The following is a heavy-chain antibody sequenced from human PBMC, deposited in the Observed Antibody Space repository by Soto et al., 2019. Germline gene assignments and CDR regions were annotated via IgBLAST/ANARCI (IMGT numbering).Heavy chain of an antibody. V-gene: IGHV6-1*01. CDR1: GDSVSSNSAA. CDR2: TYYRSKWYN. Sequence: SQTLSLTCAISGDSVSSNSAAWNWIRQSPSRGLEWLGRTYYRSKWYNDYAVSVKSRITINPDTYKKQFSLQLNSVTPEDTAVYYCARETYYYDSSGYYRYFDYWGQGTLVTVSS. D-gene: IGHD3-22*01. J-gene: IGHJ4*02. CDR3: ARETYYYDSSGYYRYFDY.